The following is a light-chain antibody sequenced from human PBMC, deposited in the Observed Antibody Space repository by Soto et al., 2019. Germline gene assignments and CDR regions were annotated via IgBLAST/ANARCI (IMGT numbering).Light chain of an antibody. CDR1: QSVSSQ. Sequence: EVVMTQSPVTLSVSPGERATLSCRASQSVSSQLAWYQQKPGQAPRLLIYDASTRAPGVLARFSGSGSGTDFTLTISSLQSEDFALYYCQQYSDWPPIKFGQGTKVEV. V-gene: IGKV3-15*01. J-gene: IGKJ1*01. CDR2: DAS. CDR3: QQYSDWPPIK.